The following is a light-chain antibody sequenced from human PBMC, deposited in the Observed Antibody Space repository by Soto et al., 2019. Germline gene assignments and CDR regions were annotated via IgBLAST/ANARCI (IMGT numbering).Light chain of an antibody. CDR3: QVRTNWSIA. V-gene: IGKV3-11*01. J-gene: IGKJ5*01. Sequence: LTQSPSSLSASVGDRVTLSCRASQSVSSYLAWYQQKPGQAPRLLIYDASNRATGIPARFSGTGSGTDFTLTINNLEPEDFAVYYCQVRTNWSIAFGRGTRLEI. CDR2: DAS. CDR1: QSVSSY.